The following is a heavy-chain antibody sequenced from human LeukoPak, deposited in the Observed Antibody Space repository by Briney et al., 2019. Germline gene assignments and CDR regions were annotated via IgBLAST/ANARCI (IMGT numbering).Heavy chain of an antibody. Sequence: PGGSLRLSCDASGFPFGSHAMYWVRQAPGKGLEGGAGIFGSGGSPHYADPVKGRFTISRDNSRNTVYLQINSLRAEDTAVYYRGKTTVGYSSGQKPAWPVDYWGQGTLVTVSS. V-gene: IGHV3-23*01. CDR1: GFPFGSHA. D-gene: IGHD5-18*01. CDR3: GKTTVGYSSGQKPAWPVDY. J-gene: IGHJ4*02. CDR2: IFGSGGSP.